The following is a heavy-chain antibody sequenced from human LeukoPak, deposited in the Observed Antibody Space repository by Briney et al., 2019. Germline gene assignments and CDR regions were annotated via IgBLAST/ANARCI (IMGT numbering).Heavy chain of an antibody. J-gene: IGHJ5*02. V-gene: IGHV3-23*01. CDR1: GFTFSSYA. Sequence: PGGSLRLSCAASGFTFSSYAMSWVRQAPGKGLEWVSAISGSGGSTYYADSVKGRFTISRDNSKNTLYLQMNSLRAEDTAVYYCAKSAGVRIAAADWFDPWGQGTLVTVSS. D-gene: IGHD6-13*01. CDR2: ISGSGGST. CDR3: AKSAGVRIAAADWFDP.